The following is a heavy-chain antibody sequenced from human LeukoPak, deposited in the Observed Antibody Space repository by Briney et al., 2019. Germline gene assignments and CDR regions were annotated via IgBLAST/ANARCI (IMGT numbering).Heavy chain of an antibody. CDR1: GFTFSSYA. CDR3: VRNLAVAGTCFDS. CDR2: ISGSGDNT. D-gene: IGHD6-19*01. Sequence: GGSLRLSCAASGFTFSSYAMSWVRQAPGKGLEWVSGISGSGDNTYYADSVKGRFTISRDNSKNTLYLQMNSLRAEDTALYYCVRNLAVAGTCFDSWGQGTLVTVSS. J-gene: IGHJ4*02. V-gene: IGHV3-23*01.